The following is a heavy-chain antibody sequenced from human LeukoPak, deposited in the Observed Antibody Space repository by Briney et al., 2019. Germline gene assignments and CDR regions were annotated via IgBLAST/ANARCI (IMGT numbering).Heavy chain of an antibody. J-gene: IGHJ4*02. CDR3: ARDRGSGSYYNLPCY. V-gene: IGHV1-18*01. CDR2: ISAYNGNT. Sequence: ASVKVSCKASGGTFSSYGISWVRQAPGQGLEWMGWISAYNGNTNYAQKLQGRVTITTDTSTSTAYMELRSLRSDDTAVYYCARDRGSGSYYNLPCYWGQGTLVTVSS. CDR1: GGTFSSYG. D-gene: IGHD3-10*01.